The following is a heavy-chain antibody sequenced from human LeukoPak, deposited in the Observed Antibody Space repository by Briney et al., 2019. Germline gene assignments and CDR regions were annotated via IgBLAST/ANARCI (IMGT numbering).Heavy chain of an antibody. CDR1: GFTFSSYA. D-gene: IGHD1-26*01. CDR3: AKNAGIVGATNPDY. J-gene: IGHJ4*02. V-gene: IGHV3-23*01. CDR2: ISGSGGST. Sequence: PGGSLRLSCAASGFTFSSYAMSWVRQAPGKGLEWVSAISGSGGSTYYADSVKGRFTISRDNSKNTLYLQMNCLRAEDTAVYYCAKNAGIVGATNPDYWGQGTLVTVSS.